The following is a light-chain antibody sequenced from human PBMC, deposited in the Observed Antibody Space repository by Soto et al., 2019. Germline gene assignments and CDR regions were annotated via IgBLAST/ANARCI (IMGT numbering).Light chain of an antibody. V-gene: IGKV3-20*01. J-gene: IGKJ1*01. CDR1: QSVSSN. CDR3: HQYGSSPT. Sequence: EIMMTQSPATLSVSPGARATLSCRASQSVSSNFAWFQQKPGQAPRLLIYGASSRAVGIPDRFSGSGSGTDFTLTISRLEPEDSAVYYCHQYGSSPTFGPGTKVDI. CDR2: GAS.